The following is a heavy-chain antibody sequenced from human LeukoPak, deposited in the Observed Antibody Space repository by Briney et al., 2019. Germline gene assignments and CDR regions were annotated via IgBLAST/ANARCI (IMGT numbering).Heavy chain of an antibody. CDR2: ISSSSSTI. Sequence: GGSLRLSCAASGFTFSSYSMNWVRQAPGKGLEWVSYISSSSSTIKYADSVKGRFTIPRDNAKNSLYLQMNSLRAEDTAVYYCARDVFYGSGSYYNDYWGQGTLVTVSS. J-gene: IGHJ4*02. CDR1: GFTFSSYS. CDR3: ARDVFYGSGSYYNDY. V-gene: IGHV3-48*04. D-gene: IGHD3-10*01.